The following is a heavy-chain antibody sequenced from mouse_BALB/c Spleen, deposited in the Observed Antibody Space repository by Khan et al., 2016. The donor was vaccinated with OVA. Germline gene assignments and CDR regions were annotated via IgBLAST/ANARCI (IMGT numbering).Heavy chain of an antibody. V-gene: IGHV1-4*01. J-gene: IGHJ3*01. CDR2: INPSNDYT. Sequence: QVQLRESGAELARPGASVKMSCKASGYTFTSYTIHWIKQRPGQGLEWIGYINPSNDYTNYNQKFKDKATLTADKSSTTAYMQLSSLTSDDSAVYYCARDGAYYRNDGWFAYWGQGTLVTGSA. D-gene: IGHD2-14*01. CDR3: ARDGAYYRNDGWFAY. CDR1: GYTFTSYT.